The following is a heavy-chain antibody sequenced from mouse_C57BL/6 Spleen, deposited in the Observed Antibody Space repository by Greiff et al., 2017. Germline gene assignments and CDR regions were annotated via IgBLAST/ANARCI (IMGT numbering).Heavy chain of an antibody. CDR3: ARDKLTGTLFDY. D-gene: IGHD4-1*01. J-gene: IGHJ2*01. Sequence: EVKLMESGGGLVKPGGSLKLSCAASGFTFSSYAMSWVRQTPEKRLEWVATISDGGSYTYYPDNVKGRFTISRDNAKNNLYLQMSHLKSEDTAMYYCARDKLTGTLFDYWGQGTTLTVSS. CDR1: GFTFSSYA. V-gene: IGHV5-4*01. CDR2: ISDGGSYT.